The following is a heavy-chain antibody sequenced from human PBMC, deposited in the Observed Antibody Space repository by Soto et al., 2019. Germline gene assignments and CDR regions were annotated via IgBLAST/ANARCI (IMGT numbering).Heavy chain of an antibody. CDR2: IYWDDDK. J-gene: IGHJ4*02. D-gene: IGHD2-2*01. CDR3: THRGSRGAYFDY. CDR1: GFSLSTDGVG. Sequence: QITLKESGPTLVKPTQTLTLTCTISGFSLSTDGVGVGWIRQLPGKALECLALIYWDDDKHYSPYLKSRLTITKDTSKTQVVLTMTNMDPVDTATYYCTHRGSRGAYFDYWGQGTLVTVSS. V-gene: IGHV2-5*02.